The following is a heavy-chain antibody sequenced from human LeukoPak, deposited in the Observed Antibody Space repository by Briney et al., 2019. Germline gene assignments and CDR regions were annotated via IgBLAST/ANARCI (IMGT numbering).Heavy chain of an antibody. CDR1: DGSISNYY. V-gene: IGHV4-59*08. Sequence: SETLSLTCSVFDGSISNYYWSWIRQPPGKGLEWIGYAYYSGSTTYNPSLESRVTISVDTSKNQFSLKLTAVTAADTAVYYCARNSAVATSRSWFDPWGQGTLATVSS. CDR2: AYYSGST. D-gene: IGHD6-19*01. J-gene: IGHJ5*02. CDR3: ARNSAVATSRSWFDP.